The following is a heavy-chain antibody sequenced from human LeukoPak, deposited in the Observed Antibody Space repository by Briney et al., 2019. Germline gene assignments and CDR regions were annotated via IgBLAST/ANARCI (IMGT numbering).Heavy chain of an antibody. CDR3: VKDYRGSEVMFEY. CDR2: IIGGGDVT. D-gene: IGHD3-16*01. J-gene: IGHJ4*02. CDR1: GFTFSEYA. Sequence: GGSLRLSCVASGFTFSEYAMSWVRQAPGKGLEWVSGIIGGGDVTYYVDSVRGRFTISRDNSKNTLYLQMNGLRAEDTAVYYCVKDYRGSEVMFEYWGQGTLVTVSS. V-gene: IGHV3-23*01.